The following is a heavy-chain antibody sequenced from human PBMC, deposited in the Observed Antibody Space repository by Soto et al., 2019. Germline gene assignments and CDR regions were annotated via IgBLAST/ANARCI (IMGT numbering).Heavy chain of an antibody. CDR2: IYYSWST. CDR1: GGSISSYD. Sequence: PSETLSLTCTVSGGSISSYDWSGIRQPPGKGLEWIGYIYYSWSTNYNPSLKSRVTISVDTSKNQFSLKLSSVTAADTAVYYCARGSIAAAGKNWFDPWGHGTLVASSS. D-gene: IGHD6-13*01. V-gene: IGHV4-59*01. J-gene: IGHJ5*02. CDR3: ARGSIAAAGKNWFDP.